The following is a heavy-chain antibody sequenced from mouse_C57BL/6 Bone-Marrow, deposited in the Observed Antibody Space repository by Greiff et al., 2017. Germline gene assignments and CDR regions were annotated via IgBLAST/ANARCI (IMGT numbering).Heavy chain of an antibody. CDR3: GDGYYEGY. Sequence: VQLQQPGAELVKPGASVKLSCKASGYTFTSYRMHWVKQRPGQGLEWIGMIYPNSGSTNYNEKFKSKATLTVDKSSSTAYMQLSSLTSGDSAVYYCGDGYYEGYWGQGTTLTVSS. CDR2: IYPNSGST. CDR1: GYTFTSYR. J-gene: IGHJ2*01. V-gene: IGHV1-64*01. D-gene: IGHD2-3*01.